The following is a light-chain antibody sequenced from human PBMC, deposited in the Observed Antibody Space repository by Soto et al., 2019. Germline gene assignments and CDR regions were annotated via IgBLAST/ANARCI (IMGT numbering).Light chain of an antibody. J-gene: IGLJ2*01. CDR3: QSYDSSLVPV. V-gene: IGLV1-40*01. CDR2: GNS. CDR1: SSNIGAGYD. Sequence: QSVLTQPPSVSGAPGQRVTISCTGSSSNIGAGYDVHWYQQLPGTAPKLLIYGNSNRPSGVPDRFSGSKSGTSASLAITGLQAEDEADYYCQSYDSSLVPVFGGGTKVTVL.